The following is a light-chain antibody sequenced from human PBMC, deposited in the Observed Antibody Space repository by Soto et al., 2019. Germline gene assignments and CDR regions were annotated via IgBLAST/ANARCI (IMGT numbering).Light chain of an antibody. Sequence: AIHMTQSPSSLSASVGDRVTITCRASQGIRNELGWYQQKPGKAPKLLLYGASSLQSGVPSRFSGSGSGTDFTLTISSLQPEDFATYYCLQDYTYPYTFGQGTKLEIK. CDR2: GAS. CDR1: QGIRNE. V-gene: IGKV1-6*01. J-gene: IGKJ2*01. CDR3: LQDYTYPYT.